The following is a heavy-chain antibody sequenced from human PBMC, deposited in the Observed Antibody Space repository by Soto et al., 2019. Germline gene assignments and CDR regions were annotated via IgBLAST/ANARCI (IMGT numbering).Heavy chain of an antibody. J-gene: IGHJ4*02. CDR2: ISTSRTYI. Sequence: GSLRLSCATSGFSFSTYTMHWVRQAPGKGLEWVSSISTSRTYIYYADSVKGRFSISRDNAKSSLYLQMNRVNVDDTAVYYCAREGSYDTSGHYIQGFCYWGPGTLVT. CDR1: GFSFSTYT. V-gene: IGHV3-21*01. D-gene: IGHD3-22*01. CDR3: AREGSYDTSGHYIQGFCY.